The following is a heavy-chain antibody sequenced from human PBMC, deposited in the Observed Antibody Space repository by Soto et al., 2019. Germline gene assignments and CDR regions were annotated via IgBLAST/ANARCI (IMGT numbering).Heavy chain of an antibody. CDR2: IYHSGST. CDR1: GGSISSSSYY. CDR3: ARLYSSGWPAYYYYYGMDV. Sequence: PSETLSLTCTVSGGSISSSSYYWGWIRQPPGKGLEWIGEIYHSGSTNYNPSLKSRVTISVDKSKNQFSLKLSSVTAADTAVYYCARLYSSGWPAYYYYYGMDVWGQGTTVTVSS. V-gene: IGHV4-39*07. J-gene: IGHJ6*02. D-gene: IGHD6-19*01.